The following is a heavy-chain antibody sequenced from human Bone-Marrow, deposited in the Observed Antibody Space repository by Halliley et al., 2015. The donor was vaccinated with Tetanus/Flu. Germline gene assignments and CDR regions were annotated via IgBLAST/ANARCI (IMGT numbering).Heavy chain of an antibody. CDR2: INAYNGNT. Sequence: WRGWINAYNGNTNYAHKFQDRVTMTTDTSRTTAYLELRTLRSDDTAMYYCATALDSDDWYFDLWGRGTLVTVSS. V-gene: IGHV1-18*01. J-gene: IGHJ2*01. CDR3: ATALDSDDWYFDL. D-gene: IGHD2-21*02.